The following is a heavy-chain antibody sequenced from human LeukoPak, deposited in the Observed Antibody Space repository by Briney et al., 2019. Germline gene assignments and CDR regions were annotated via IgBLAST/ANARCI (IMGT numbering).Heavy chain of an antibody. V-gene: IGHV3-23*01. CDR2: ISDSGRST. Sequence: QPGGSLRLSCAASGFTFRNYAMNWVRQAPGKGLEWVSTISDSGRSTYYADSVTGRLTISRDNSKNTLYLQVNSLRAEDTALYYCAKALTPKVVITSRVDYWGQGTLVTVSS. D-gene: IGHD3-22*01. J-gene: IGHJ4*02. CDR1: GFTFRNYA. CDR3: AKALTPKVVITSRVDY.